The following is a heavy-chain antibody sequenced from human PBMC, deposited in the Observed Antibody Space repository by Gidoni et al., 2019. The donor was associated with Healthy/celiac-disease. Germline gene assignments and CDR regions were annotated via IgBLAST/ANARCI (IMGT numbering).Heavy chain of an antibody. CDR3: ARLYCGGDCYSELYWYFDL. V-gene: IGHV3-11*05. D-gene: IGHD2-21*02. CDR1: GFTFSDYY. Sequence: QVQLVESGGGLVKPGGSLRLSCAASGFTFSDYYMSWIRQAPGKGLEGVSYISSSSSYTNYADSVKGRFTISRDNAKNSLYLQMNSLRAEDTAVYYCARLYCGGDCYSELYWYFDLWGRGTLVTVSS. CDR2: ISSSSSYT. J-gene: IGHJ2*01.